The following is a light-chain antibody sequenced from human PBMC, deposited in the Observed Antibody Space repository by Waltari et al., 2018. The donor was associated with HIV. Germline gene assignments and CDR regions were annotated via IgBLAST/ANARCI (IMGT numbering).Light chain of an antibody. CDR2: YAS. Sequence: EIVLTQSPATLSLSPGERATLSCRASQSVGTYLAWYQQKPGQAPRLLIYYASNRATGIPARFSGSGSRTDFTLTISSLEPEDFAVYYCQQRTNWPPYSFGQGTKLEIK. J-gene: IGKJ2*03. CDR1: QSVGTY. CDR3: QQRTNWPPYS. V-gene: IGKV3-11*01.